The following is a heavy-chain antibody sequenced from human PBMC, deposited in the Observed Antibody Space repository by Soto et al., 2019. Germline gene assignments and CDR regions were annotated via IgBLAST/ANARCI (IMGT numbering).Heavy chain of an antibody. CDR3: AKDSPAHNSWYWFDP. V-gene: IGHV3-43*02. Sequence: GGSLRLSCAASGFTFDDYAMHWVRQAPGKGLEWVSLISGDGGSTYYADSVKGRFTISRDNSKNSLYLQMNSLRAEDTALYYYAKDSPAHNSWYWFDPWGQGTLVTVSS. J-gene: IGHJ5*01. CDR2: ISGDGGST. CDR1: GFTFDDYA. D-gene: IGHD6-13*01.